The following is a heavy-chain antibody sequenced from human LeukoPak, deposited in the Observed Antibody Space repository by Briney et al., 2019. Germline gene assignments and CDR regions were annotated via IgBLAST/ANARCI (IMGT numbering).Heavy chain of an antibody. CDR2: ISSSSSTI. V-gene: IGHV3-48*01. D-gene: IGHD3-3*01. Sequence: PGGSLRLSCAASGFTFSSYSMNWVRQAPGKGLEWVSYISSSSSTIYYADSVKGRFTISRDNAKNSLYLQMNSLRAEDTAVYYCARDMSGPDAFDIWGQGTMVTVPS. CDR1: GFTFSSYS. CDR3: ARDMSGPDAFDI. J-gene: IGHJ3*02.